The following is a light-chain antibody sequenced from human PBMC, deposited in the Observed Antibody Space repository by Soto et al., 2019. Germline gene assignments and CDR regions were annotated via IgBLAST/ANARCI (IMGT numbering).Light chain of an antibody. V-gene: IGLV1-40*01. CDR1: SSNIGAGYD. Sequence: QSVLTQPPSVSGAPGQRVTISCTGSSSNIGAGYDVHWYQQLPGTAPKPLIYGNSNRPSGVPDRFSGSKSGTSASLAITGLQAEDEADYYFQSYDSSLSGYVVFGGGTKLTVL. CDR3: QSYDSSLSGYVV. CDR2: GNS. J-gene: IGLJ2*01.